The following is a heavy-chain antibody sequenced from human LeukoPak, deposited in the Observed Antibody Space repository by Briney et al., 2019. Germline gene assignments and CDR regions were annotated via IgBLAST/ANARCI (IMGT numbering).Heavy chain of an antibody. CDR3: ARGLNYYYSIGYLLDY. J-gene: IGHJ4*02. CDR1: GSSISSGGYY. D-gene: IGHD3-22*01. Sequence: PSETLSLTCTVSGSSISSGGYYWSWIRQHPGKGLEWIVYIYYSGSTYYNPSLKSRVTISVDTYKNQFSLKLSSVTAADTAVYYCARGLNYYYSIGYLLDYWGQGTLVTVSS. CDR2: IYYSGST. V-gene: IGHV4-31*03.